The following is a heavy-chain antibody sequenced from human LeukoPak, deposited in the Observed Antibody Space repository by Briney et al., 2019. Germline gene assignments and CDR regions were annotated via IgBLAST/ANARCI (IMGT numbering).Heavy chain of an antibody. CDR3: ARLSGGTQWLAPFDY. Sequence: SETLSLTCAVSGGSISSSSYYWGWIRQPPGKGLEWIGTIYYSGSTYYNASLKSRLTISVDTSKNQFSLKLSSVTAADTAVYYCARLSGGTQWLAPFDYWGQGTLVTVSS. D-gene: IGHD6-19*01. CDR2: IYYSGST. V-gene: IGHV4-39*01. J-gene: IGHJ4*02. CDR1: GGSISSSSYY.